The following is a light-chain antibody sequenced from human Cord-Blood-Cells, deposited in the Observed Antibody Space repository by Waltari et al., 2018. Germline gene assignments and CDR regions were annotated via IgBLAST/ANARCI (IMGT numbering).Light chain of an antibody. J-gene: IGLJ3*02. Sequence: QSALTQPASVSGSPGQSITLSCTGTRSDVGGYNYVSWYQQHPGKAPKLMIYDVSKRPSGVSNRFSGSKSGNTASLTISGLQAEDEADYYCSSYTSSSTWVFGGGTKLTVL. V-gene: IGLV2-14*01. CDR2: DVS. CDR3: SSYTSSSTWV. CDR1: RSDVGGYNY.